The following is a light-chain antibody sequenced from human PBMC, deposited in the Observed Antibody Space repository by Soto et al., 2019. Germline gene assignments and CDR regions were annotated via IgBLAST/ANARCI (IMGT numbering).Light chain of an antibody. CDR2: GSS. J-gene: IGKJ2*01. V-gene: IGKV3-20*01. Sequence: EVVLTQSPGTLSLSPGERATLSCRASQSVSNKYLAWYQQKPGQAPRLLIFGSSDRATAIPDRFSGSGSGTDFTVNIGRLEPEDFAVYYCQQYGSSPPYTFGQGTKLEIK. CDR3: QQYGSSPPYT. CDR1: QSVSNKY.